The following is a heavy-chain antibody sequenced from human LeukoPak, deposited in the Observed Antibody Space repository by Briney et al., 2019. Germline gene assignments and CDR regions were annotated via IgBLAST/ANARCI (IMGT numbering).Heavy chain of an antibody. CDR3: ARGVRNYVNYYYMDV. CDR2: IIPILGTA. CDR1: GGTFSSYA. D-gene: IGHD4-11*01. J-gene: IGHJ6*03. V-gene: IGHV1-69*05. Sequence: ASVKVSCKASGGTFSSYAISWVRQAPGQGLEWMGGIIPILGTANYAQKFQGRVTITTDESTSTAYMELSSLRSEDTAVYYCARGVRNYVNYYYMDVWGKGTTVTVSS.